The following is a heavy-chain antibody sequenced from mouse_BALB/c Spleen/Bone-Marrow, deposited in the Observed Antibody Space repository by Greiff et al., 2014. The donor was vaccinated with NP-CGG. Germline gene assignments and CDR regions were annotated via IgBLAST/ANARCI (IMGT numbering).Heavy chain of an antibody. Sequence: EVQLQQSGAELVKPGASVKLSCTASGFNIKHTYMHWVKQRPEQGLEWIGRIDPANGNTKYVPTFQGKATITADTSPNTAYLQLGSRTSEDTAVDYCASSGNYEGGAMDYWGQGIAVTVSA. J-gene: IGHJ4*01. CDR1: GFNIKHTY. CDR2: IDPANGNT. CDR3: ASSGNYEGGAMDY. V-gene: IGHV14-3*02. D-gene: IGHD2-4*01.